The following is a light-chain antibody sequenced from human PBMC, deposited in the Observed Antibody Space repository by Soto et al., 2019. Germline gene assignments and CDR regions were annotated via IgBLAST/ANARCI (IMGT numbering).Light chain of an antibody. CDR1: QSVSSSY. CDR3: HQYGSSSWT. CDR2: GAS. J-gene: IGKJ1*01. V-gene: IGKV3-20*01. Sequence: EIVLTQSPGTLSLSPGERATLSCRASQSVSSSYLAWYQQKPGQAPRLLIYGASSRATGIPDRLSGSGSGTEFTLTISRVEPEDFAVYYCHQYGSSSWTFGQGTKVEIK.